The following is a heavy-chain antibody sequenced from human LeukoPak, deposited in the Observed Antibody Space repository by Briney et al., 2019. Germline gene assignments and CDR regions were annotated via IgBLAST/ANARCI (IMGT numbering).Heavy chain of an antibody. CDR3: ARVGNSRLYYFDY. D-gene: IGHD4-23*01. V-gene: IGHV4-59*01. CDR1: GGSISSYY. J-gene: IGHJ4*02. CDR2: IYYSGST. Sequence: SETLSLTCTASGGSISSYYWSWIRQPPGKGLEWIGYIYYSGSTNYNPSLKSRVTISVDTSKNQFSLKLSSVTAADTAVYYCARVGNSRLYYFDYWGQGTLVTVSS.